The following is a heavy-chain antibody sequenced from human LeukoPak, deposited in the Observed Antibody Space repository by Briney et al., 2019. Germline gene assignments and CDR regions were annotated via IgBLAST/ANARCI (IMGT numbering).Heavy chain of an antibody. V-gene: IGHV4-59*01. CDR2: IYYSGST. Sequence: SETLSLTCTVSGGSISSYYWSWIRQPPGKGLEWIGYIYYSGSTNYNPSLKSRVTISVDTSKNQFSLKLSSVTAADTAVYYCAISSNYDSSGYPLSDYWGQGTLVTVSS. CDR1: GGSISSYY. J-gene: IGHJ4*02. D-gene: IGHD3-22*01. CDR3: AISSNYDSSGYPLSDY.